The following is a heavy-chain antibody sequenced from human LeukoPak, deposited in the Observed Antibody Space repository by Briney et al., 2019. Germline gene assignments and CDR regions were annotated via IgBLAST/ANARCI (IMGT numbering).Heavy chain of an antibody. CDR2: ISAYNGNT. Sequence: GASVKVSCKASGYTFTSYGISWVRQAPGQGLEWMGWISAYNGNTNYAQKLQGKVTMTTDTSTSTAYMELRSLRSDDTAVYYCARGRIAVAGLVNWFDPWGQGTLVTVSS. D-gene: IGHD6-19*01. V-gene: IGHV1-18*01. CDR3: ARGRIAVAGLVNWFDP. J-gene: IGHJ5*02. CDR1: GYTFTSYG.